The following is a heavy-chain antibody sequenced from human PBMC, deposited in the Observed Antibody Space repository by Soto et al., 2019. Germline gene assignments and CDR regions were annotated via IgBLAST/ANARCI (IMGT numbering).Heavy chain of an antibody. J-gene: IGHJ4*02. CDR2: ISAYNGNT. Sequence: QVQLVQSGAEVKKPGASVKVSCKASGYTFTNFGISWVRQAPGQGLEWMGWISAYNGNTNYAQNFQGRDTMTTDTPKSTAYMELRSLRSDDKAVYYCASGGTQIVSRGEGSLVAVAS. D-gene: IGHD3-16*01. CDR3: ASGGTQIVS. V-gene: IGHV1-18*01. CDR1: GYTFTNFG.